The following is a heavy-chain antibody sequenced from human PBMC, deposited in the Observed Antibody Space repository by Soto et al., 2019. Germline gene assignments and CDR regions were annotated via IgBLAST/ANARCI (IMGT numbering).Heavy chain of an antibody. CDR2: ISAYNGNI. Sequence: QVQLVQSGAEVKKPGASVKVSCKASGYTFTSYGISWVRQAPGQGLEWMGWISAYNGNIKYAQKLQGRVTMTTDTSTRTAYMELRSVRSDDTAVYYCARDLAVGLVDYWGQGTLVTVSS. V-gene: IGHV1-18*01. J-gene: IGHJ4*02. D-gene: IGHD6-19*01. CDR1: GYTFTSYG. CDR3: ARDLAVGLVDY.